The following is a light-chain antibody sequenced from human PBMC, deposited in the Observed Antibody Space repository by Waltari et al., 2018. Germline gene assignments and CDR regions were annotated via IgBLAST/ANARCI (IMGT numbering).Light chain of an antibody. V-gene: IGLV1-47*01. Sequence: QSVLTQPPSASGTPGQRVTIPCSGSSPDIGDNYVYWYKQPPGTAPKLLIYGNTQRPSGVPDRFSGSKSGTSASLAISDLRSEDEADYYCAAWDDNLLYVFGTGTKVTVL. J-gene: IGLJ1*01. CDR3: AAWDDNLLYV. CDR2: GNT. CDR1: SPDIGDNY.